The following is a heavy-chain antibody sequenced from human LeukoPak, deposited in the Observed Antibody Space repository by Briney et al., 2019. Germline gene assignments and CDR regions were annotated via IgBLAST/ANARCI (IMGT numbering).Heavy chain of an antibody. CDR1: GFTFSNAW. V-gene: IGHV3-15*01. CDR3: TTDRDRRSSGFHYGGGFDY. CDR2: IKSKTDGGTT. J-gene: IGHJ4*02. D-gene: IGHD3-22*01. Sequence: PGGSLRLSCAASGFTFSNAWMNWVRQAPGKGLEWVGRIKSKTDGGTTDYTAPVKGRFTISRDDSKNTLYLQMNSLKTEDTAVYYCTTDRDRRSSGFHYGGGFDYWGQGTLVTVSS.